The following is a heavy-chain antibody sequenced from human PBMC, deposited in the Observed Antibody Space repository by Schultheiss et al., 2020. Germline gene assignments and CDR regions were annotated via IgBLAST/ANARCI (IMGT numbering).Heavy chain of an antibody. CDR1: GGSISSYY. Sequence: SETLSLTCAVYGGSISSYYWSWIRQPPGKGLEWIGYIYYSGSTNYNPSLKSRVTISVDTSKNQFSLKLSSVTAADTAVYYCARTFWSGYFHYYYYMDVWGKGTTVTVSS. V-gene: IGHV4-59*08. D-gene: IGHD3-3*01. CDR3: ARTFWSGYFHYYYYMDV. CDR2: IYYSGST. J-gene: IGHJ6*03.